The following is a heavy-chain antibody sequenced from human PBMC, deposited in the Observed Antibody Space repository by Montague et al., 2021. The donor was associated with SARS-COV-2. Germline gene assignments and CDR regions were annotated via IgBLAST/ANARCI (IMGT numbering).Heavy chain of an antibody. V-gene: IGHV4-39*01. D-gene: IGHD2-21*01. CDR3: ARKVEDVVVIVKVPLYYYYMDV. CDR1: GGSISSSSYY. Sequence: SETLSLTCTVSGGSISSSSYYWGWIRQPPGKGLEWIGSIYYSGSTYYNPSLKSRVTISVDTSKNQFSLKLSSVTAADTAVYYCARKVEDVVVIVKVPLYYYYMDVWGKGTTVTVSS. J-gene: IGHJ6*03. CDR2: IYYSGST.